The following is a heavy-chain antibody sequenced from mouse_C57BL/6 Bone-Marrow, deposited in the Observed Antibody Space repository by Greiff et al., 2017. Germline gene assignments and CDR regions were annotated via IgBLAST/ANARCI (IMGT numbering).Heavy chain of an antibody. Sequence: QVQLQQSGPELVKPGASVKISCKASGYAFSSSWMNWVKQRPGKGLEWIGRIYPGDGDTNYTGKFKGKATLTADKSSSTAYMQLSSLTSADSAVYFCARPYYYGSSHYYYAMDYWGQGTSATVSS. D-gene: IGHD1-1*01. V-gene: IGHV1-82*01. CDR2: IYPGDGDT. CDR3: ARPYYYGSSHYYYAMDY. J-gene: IGHJ4*01. CDR1: GYAFSSSW.